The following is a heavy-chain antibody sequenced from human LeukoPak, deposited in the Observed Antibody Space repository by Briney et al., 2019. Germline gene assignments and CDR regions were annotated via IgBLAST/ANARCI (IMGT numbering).Heavy chain of an antibody. Sequence: PSETLSLTCTVSGGSISTYYWSWIRQPPGKGLEWIGYIYYSGSTNYNPSLKSRVTISVDTSKNQFSLNLSSVTAADTAVYYCARDLETGTLDYWGQGILVSVSS. J-gene: IGHJ4*02. CDR3: ARDLETGTLDY. CDR1: GGSISTYY. CDR2: IYYSGST. D-gene: IGHD1/OR15-1a*01. V-gene: IGHV4-59*01.